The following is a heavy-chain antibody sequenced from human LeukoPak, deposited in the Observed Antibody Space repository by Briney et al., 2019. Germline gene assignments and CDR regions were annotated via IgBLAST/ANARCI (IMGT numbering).Heavy chain of an antibody. CDR3: AGGPYSSSWPFDY. J-gene: IGHJ4*02. Sequence: SETLSLTCTVSGGSISSYYWSWIRQPPGKGLEWIGYIYYSGSTNYNPSLKSRVTISVDTSKNQFSLKLSSVTAADTAVYYCAGGPYSSSWPFDYWGQGTLVTVSS. V-gene: IGHV4-59*01. D-gene: IGHD6-13*01. CDR1: GGSISSYY. CDR2: IYYSGST.